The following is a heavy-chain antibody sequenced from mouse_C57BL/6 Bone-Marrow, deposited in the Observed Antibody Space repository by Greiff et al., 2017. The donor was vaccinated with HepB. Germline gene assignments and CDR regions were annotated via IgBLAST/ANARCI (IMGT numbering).Heavy chain of an antibody. J-gene: IGHJ4*01. D-gene: IGHD1-1*02. Sequence: QVQLQQPGAELVKPGASVKLSCKASGSTFTSYWMHWVKQRPGRGLEWIGRIDPNSGGTKYNEKFKNKATLTVDKPSSTAYMQLSSLTSEDSAVYYCARWWITLNYYAMDYWGQGTSVTVSS. CDR2: IDPNSGGT. CDR3: ARWWITLNYYAMDY. V-gene: IGHV1-72*01. CDR1: GSTFTSYW.